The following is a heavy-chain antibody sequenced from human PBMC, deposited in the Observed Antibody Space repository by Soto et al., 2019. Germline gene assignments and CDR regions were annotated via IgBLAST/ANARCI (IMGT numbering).Heavy chain of an antibody. CDR3: ARGMAEEQIFYYFDY. J-gene: IGHJ4*02. CDR1: GGSISSTNW. D-gene: IGHD3-9*01. CDR2: IYHSGSP. V-gene: IGHV4-4*02. Sequence: SETLSLTCAVSGGSISSTNWWSWVRQPPGKGLEWIAEIYHSGSPNYNPSLKSRATISVDKSKNQFSLKLSSVTAADTAVYYCARGMAEEQIFYYFDYWGQGALVTVSS.